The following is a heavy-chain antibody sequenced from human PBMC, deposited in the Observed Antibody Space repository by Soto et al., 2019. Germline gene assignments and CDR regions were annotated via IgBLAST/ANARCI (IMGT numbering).Heavy chain of an antibody. CDR2: INPTSGGT. CDR1: GYTFAAYY. V-gene: IGHV1-2*02. CDR3: ARDPDYGDYWAYFFDS. Sequence: QVQLVQSGAEVKKPGASVKVSCKTSGYTFAAYYIHWIRQAPGQGLEWMGWINPTSGGTVYAQNFQDRVTMTRDTSISTAYMELRRLNSDDTAVYYCARDPDYGDYWAYFFDSWGQGTPVTVSS. D-gene: IGHD4-17*01. J-gene: IGHJ4*02.